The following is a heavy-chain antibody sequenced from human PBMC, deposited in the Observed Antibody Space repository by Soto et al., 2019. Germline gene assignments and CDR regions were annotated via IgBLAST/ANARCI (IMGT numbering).Heavy chain of an antibody. Sequence: GESLKISCKGSGYSFTSYWIGWVRQMPGKGLEWMGIIYPGDSDTRYSPSFQGQVTISADKSISTAYLQWSSLKASDTAMYYCPRVSVRHRYYYYAMDVWGTGTTVTAPQ. V-gene: IGHV5-51*01. CDR1: GYSFTSYW. CDR2: IYPGDSDT. CDR3: PRVSVRHRYYYYAMDV. D-gene: IGHD3-16*02. J-gene: IGHJ6*04.